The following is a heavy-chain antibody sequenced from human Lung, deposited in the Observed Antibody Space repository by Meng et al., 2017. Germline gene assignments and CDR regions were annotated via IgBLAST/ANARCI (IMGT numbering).Heavy chain of an antibody. CDR3: AKDTAAASDYYYYYGMDV. CDR1: GFTFDDYA. CDR2: ISWNSGSI. J-gene: IGHJ6*02. V-gene: IGHV3-9*03. Sequence: GGSLRLSCAASGFTFDDYATHWVRQAPGKGLEWVSGISWNSGSIGYADSVKGRFTISRDNAKNSLYLQMNSLRAEDMALYYCAKDTAAASDYYYYYGMDVWGQGTTVTVSS. D-gene: IGHD6-13*01.